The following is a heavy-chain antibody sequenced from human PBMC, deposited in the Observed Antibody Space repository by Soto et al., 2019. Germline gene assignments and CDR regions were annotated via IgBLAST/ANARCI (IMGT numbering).Heavy chain of an antibody. CDR2: IYWDDDK. CDR1: GVSLSTSAVG. CDR3: AHRHSDESDGGYSTLKLVY. Sequence: SGPSLVNPTQTLTLTCTLSGVSLSTSAVGVGWIRQPPGKALEWLALIYWDDDKRYRPSLESRLNITQDTSKNQVVLRLANGDPADTGTYFCAHRHSDESDGGYSTLKLVYGGQ. J-gene: IGHJ4*02. V-gene: IGHV2-5*02. D-gene: IGHD2-2*03.